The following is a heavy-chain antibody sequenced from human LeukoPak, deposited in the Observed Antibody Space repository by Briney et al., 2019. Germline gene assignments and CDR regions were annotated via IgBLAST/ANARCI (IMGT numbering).Heavy chain of an antibody. J-gene: IGHJ4*02. CDR2: MYYSGST. Sequence: SQTLSLTCTVSGGSISSGDYYWSWIRQPPGKGLEWIGYMYYSGSTYYNPSLKSRVTISVDTSKNQFSLKLSSVTAADTAVYYCARFLYCSGGSCYDYWGQGTLVTVSS. D-gene: IGHD2-15*01. CDR1: GGSISSGDYY. CDR3: ARFLYCSGGSCYDY. V-gene: IGHV4-30-4*08.